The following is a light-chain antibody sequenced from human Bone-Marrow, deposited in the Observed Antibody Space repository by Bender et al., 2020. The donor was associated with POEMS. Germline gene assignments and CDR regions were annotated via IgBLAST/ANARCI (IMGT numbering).Light chain of an antibody. CDR3: SSWDDSLSGWV. V-gene: IGLV1-40*01. Sequence: QSVLTQPPSVSEAPGQRVTMSCTGSSSNIGAGFDVNWYQHLPGTAPRLVVYSNYQRPSGVPARFSGSKSGTSASLAISDIQSEDEGDYYCSSWDDSLSGWVFGGGTKLTVL. CDR1: SSNIGAGFD. CDR2: SNY. J-gene: IGLJ3*02.